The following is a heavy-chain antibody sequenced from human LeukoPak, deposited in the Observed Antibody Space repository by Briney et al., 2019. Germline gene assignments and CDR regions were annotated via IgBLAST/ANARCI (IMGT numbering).Heavy chain of an antibody. J-gene: IGHJ4*02. CDR1: GFTFSGYA. CDR3: TTRGLRVVRIDC. D-gene: IGHD3-3*01. V-gene: IGHV3-23*01. CDR2: VHATDDST. Sequence: GGSLRLSCAASGFTFSGYAMSWVRQAPGKGLEWVSTVHATDDSTYYADSVKGRFTISRDNSKNTLYLQMDSLRADDTAVYYCTTRGLRVVRIDCWGQGTLVAVSS.